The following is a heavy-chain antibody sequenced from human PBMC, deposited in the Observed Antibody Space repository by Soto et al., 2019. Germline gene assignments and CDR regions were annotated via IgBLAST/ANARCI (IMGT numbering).Heavy chain of an antibody. CDR1: GYSFTSYW. V-gene: IGHV5-51*01. Sequence: GEALKISCKGSGYSFTSYWIGWVRQMPGKGLEWMGIIYPGDSDTRYSPSFQGQVTISADKSISTAYLQWSSLKASDTAMYYCAIRRRPGPHLDAFDISGQRTIVTGSS. CDR3: AIRRRPGPHLDAFDI. J-gene: IGHJ3*02. CDR2: IYPGDSDT.